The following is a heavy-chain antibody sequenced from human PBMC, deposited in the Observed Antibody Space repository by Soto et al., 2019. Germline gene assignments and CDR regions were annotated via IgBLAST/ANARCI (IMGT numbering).Heavy chain of an antibody. J-gene: IGHJ3*02. D-gene: IGHD5-12*01. CDR2: INHSGST. CDR3: ARGGYSGYDLKDDAFDI. V-gene: IGHV4-34*01. CDR1: GGSFSGYY. Sequence: SETLSLTCAVYGGSFSGYYWSWIRQPPGKGLEWIGEINHSGSTNYNPSLKSRVTISVDTSKNQFSLKLSSVTAADTAVYYCARGGYSGYDLKDDAFDIWGQGTMVTVSS.